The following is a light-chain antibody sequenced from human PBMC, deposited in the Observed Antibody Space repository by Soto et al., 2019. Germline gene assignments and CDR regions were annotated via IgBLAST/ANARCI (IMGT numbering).Light chain of an antibody. Sequence: QSVLTQPPSVSAAPGQKVTISCSGSSSNIGSNYVSWYQQLPGTAPKLLIYDNNKRPSGSPDRFSGSKSGTSATLGITGLQTGDEADYYCGTWDSSLSAYVFGTGTKLTVL. CDR2: DNN. CDR3: GTWDSSLSAYV. CDR1: SSNIGSNY. V-gene: IGLV1-51*01. J-gene: IGLJ1*01.